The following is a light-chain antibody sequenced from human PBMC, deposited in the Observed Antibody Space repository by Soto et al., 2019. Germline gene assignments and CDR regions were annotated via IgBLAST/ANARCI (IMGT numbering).Light chain of an antibody. J-gene: IGKJ1*01. Sequence: DIQMTQSPSTLSGSVGDRVTITCRASQTISSWLAWYQQKPGKAPKLLIYKASTLKSGVPSRFSGSGSETEFTLTISGLQPDDFATYYCQHYYSYSEAFGQGTKVDIK. V-gene: IGKV1-5*03. CDR2: KAS. CDR3: QHYYSYSEA. CDR1: QTISSW.